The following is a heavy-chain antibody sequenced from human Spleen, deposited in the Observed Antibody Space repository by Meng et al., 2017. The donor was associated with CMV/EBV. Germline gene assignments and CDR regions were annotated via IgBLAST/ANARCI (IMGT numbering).Heavy chain of an antibody. J-gene: IGHJ5*02. V-gene: IGHV3-23*01. D-gene: IGHD3-16*01. CDR1: GFTFTRSP. CDR2: ISGSGVST. CDR3: AKDRGGWPS. Sequence: LRLSCAASGFTFTRSPMSWVRQAPGKGLEWVSAISGSGVSTYYADSVKGRFTISRDNSKNTVYLQMNSLRVDDTAVYYCAKDRGGWPSWGQGTLVTVSS.